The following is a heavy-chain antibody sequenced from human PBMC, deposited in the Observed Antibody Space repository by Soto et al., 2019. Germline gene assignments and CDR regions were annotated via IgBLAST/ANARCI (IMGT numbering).Heavy chain of an antibody. CDR1: GFAFGSYW. D-gene: IGHD1-1*01. Sequence: VQLVESGGGLVQPGGSLRLSCAASGFAFGSYWMHWVRQAPGKGVVWVSRISQDGTIATQADSVKGRFTISRDNAKNTLYLQMNSLRADDTAVYYCLRDQRHWNEFADQWGQGTLVTVSS. CDR3: LRDQRHWNEFADQ. CDR2: ISQDGTIA. J-gene: IGHJ4*02. V-gene: IGHV3-74*01.